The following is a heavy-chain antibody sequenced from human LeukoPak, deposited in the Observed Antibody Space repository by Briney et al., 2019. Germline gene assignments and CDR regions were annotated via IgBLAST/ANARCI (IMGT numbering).Heavy chain of an antibody. Sequence: GGSLRLSCAASGFSYSNYWMSWVRQAPGKGLEWVANIKEDGSEKHYVDSVKGRFTISRDNAKNSLYLQMNSLRAEDTAVYYCARTIRGYWGQGTLVTVSS. D-gene: IGHD3-10*01. CDR3: ARTIRGY. V-gene: IGHV3-7*01. CDR2: IKEDGSEK. J-gene: IGHJ4*02. CDR1: GFSYSNYW.